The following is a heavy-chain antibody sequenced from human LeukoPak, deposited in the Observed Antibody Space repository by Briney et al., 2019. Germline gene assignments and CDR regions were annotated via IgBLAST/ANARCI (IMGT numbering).Heavy chain of an antibody. CDR1: GYTLTELS. Sequence: ASVKVSCKVSGYTLTELSMHWVRQAPGKGLEWMGGFDPEDGETIYAQKFQGRVTMTEDTSTDTAYMELSSLRSEDTAVYYCARGEATIFGVVTYFDYWGQGTLVTVSS. CDR3: ARGEATIFGVVTYFDY. V-gene: IGHV1-24*01. D-gene: IGHD3-3*01. CDR2: FDPEDGET. J-gene: IGHJ4*02.